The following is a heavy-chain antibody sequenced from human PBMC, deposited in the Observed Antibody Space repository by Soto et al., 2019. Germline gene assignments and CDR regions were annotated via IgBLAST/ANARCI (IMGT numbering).Heavy chain of an antibody. D-gene: IGHD6-13*01. V-gene: IGHV1-69*02. CDR2: IIPILGIA. CDR3: ARGLLGAAARYYYGMDV. J-gene: IGHJ6*02. Sequence: QVQLVQSGAEVKKPGSSVKVSCKASGGTFSSYTISWVRQAPGQGLEWMGRIIPILGIANYAQKFQGRVTITADKATSTAYMELSSLRSEDTAVYYCARGLLGAAARYYYGMDVWGQGTTVTVSS. CDR1: GGTFSSYT.